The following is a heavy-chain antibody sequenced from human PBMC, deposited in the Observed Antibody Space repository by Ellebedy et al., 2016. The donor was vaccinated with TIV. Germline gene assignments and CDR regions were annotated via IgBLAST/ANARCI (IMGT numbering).Heavy chain of an antibody. CDR2: ISYDGSNK. D-gene: IGHD3-22*01. CDR3: AKMGDDSSGYSHDAFDI. CDR1: GFTFSSYA. Sequence: GGSLRLSXAASGFTFSSYAMHWVRQAPGKGLEWVAVISYDGSNKYYADSVKGRFTISRDNSKNTLYLQMNSLRAEDTAVYYCAKMGDDSSGYSHDAFDIWGQGTMVTVSS. V-gene: IGHV3-30-3*02. J-gene: IGHJ3*02.